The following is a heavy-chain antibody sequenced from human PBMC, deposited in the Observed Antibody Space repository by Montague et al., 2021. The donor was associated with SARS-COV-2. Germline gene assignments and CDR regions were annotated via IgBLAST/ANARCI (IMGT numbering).Heavy chain of an antibody. CDR3: ARWKLYCSGGSCYSNRFDI. CDR1: GGSISSSSYY. D-gene: IGHD2-15*01. Sequence: SETLSLTCTVSGGSISSSSYYWGWIRQPPGKGLEWIGSIYYSGSTYYNPSLKSRVTISVDTSKNQFSLKLSSVTAADTAVYYCARWKLYCSGGSCYSNRFDIWGLGTMVTVSS. CDR2: IYYSGST. J-gene: IGHJ3*02. V-gene: IGHV4-39*01.